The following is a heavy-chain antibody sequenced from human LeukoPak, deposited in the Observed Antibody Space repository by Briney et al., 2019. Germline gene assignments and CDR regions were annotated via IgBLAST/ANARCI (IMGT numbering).Heavy chain of an antibody. CDR1: GFTFSTHW. Sequence: GGSLRLSCAASGFTFSTHWMYWVRHAPGKERVWVSRIIGVGSMTSYADAVKGRFTISRDNAKDTLFLQMTSLRVEDTAVYSCASLLTPYHGSGGGGVDVWGQGTTVTVSS. J-gene: IGHJ6*02. V-gene: IGHV3-74*01. D-gene: IGHD3-10*01. CDR3: ASLLTPYHGSGGGGVDV. CDR2: IIGVGSMT.